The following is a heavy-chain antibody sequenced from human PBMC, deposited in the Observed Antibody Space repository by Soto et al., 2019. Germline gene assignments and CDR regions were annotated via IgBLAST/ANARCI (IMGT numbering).Heavy chain of an antibody. J-gene: IGHJ4*02. CDR1: GFTFSSYA. Sequence: PGGSLRLSCAASGFTFSSYAMSWVRQAPGKGLEWVSAISGSGGSTYYADSVKGRFTISRDNSMNTLYLQMNSLRAEDTAVYYCAKFLYELELPPYLGQGTLVTVSS. V-gene: IGHV3-23*01. CDR2: ISGSGGST. CDR3: AKFLYELELPPY. D-gene: IGHD1-7*01.